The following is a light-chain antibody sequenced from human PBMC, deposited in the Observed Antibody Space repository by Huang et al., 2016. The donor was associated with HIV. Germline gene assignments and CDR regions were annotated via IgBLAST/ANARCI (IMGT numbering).Light chain of an antibody. Sequence: EIVMTQSPATLSVSPGERATLSCRASQSVSSNLAWYQQKPGQAPRRRIYGAATRATGIPARFSGSGSGTEFTLTISSRQSEDFAVYYCQQYNNWPPWTFGQGTKVEIK. J-gene: IGKJ1*01. V-gene: IGKV3-15*01. CDR1: QSVSSN. CDR3: QQYNNWPPWT. CDR2: GAA.